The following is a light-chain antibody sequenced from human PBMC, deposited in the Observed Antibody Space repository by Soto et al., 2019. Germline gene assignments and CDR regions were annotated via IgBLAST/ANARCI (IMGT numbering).Light chain of an antibody. V-gene: IGLV1-40*01. CDR3: QSYDSSLIVV. CDR2: GNS. Sequence: QSVPTQPPSVSGAPGQRVTISCTGSSSNIGAGYDVHWYQQLPGTAPKLLIYGNSNRPSGVPDRFSGSKSGTSASLAITGLQAEDEADYYCQSYDSSLIVVFGGGTKVTVL. J-gene: IGLJ2*01. CDR1: SSNIGAGYD.